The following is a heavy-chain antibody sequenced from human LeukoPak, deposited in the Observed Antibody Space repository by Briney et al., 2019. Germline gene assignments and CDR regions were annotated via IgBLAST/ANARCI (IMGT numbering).Heavy chain of an antibody. Sequence: KPGGSLRLSCAASGFTFSDYYMSWIRQAPGKGLEWVSYISSSGSTIYYADPVKGRFTISRDNTKNSLYLQMNSLRAEDTAVYYCARLTTGTPYWFDPWGQGTLVTVSS. CDR3: ARLTTGTPYWFDP. V-gene: IGHV3-11*01. J-gene: IGHJ5*02. CDR1: GFTFSDYY. D-gene: IGHD1-1*01. CDR2: ISSSGSTI.